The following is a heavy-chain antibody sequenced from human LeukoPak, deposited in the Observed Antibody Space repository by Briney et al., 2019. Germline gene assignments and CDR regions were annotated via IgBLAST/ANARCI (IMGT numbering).Heavy chain of an antibody. CDR2: ISYDGSNR. J-gene: IGHJ4*02. Sequence: GGSLRLSCAASGFTFSSYAMHWVRQAPGKGLEGVAVISYDGSNRYYADSVKGRFTISRDNSKNTLYLQMNSLRAEDTAVYYCARDVSYYYDSSGPDYWGQGTLVTVSS. D-gene: IGHD3-22*01. CDR3: ARDVSYYYDSSGPDY. V-gene: IGHV3-30-3*01. CDR1: GFTFSSYA.